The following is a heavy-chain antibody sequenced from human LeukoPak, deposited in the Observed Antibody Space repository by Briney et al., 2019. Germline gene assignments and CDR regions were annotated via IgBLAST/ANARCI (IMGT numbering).Heavy chain of an antibody. CDR2: IIGSGGST. CDR3: AKSRKARGVIRYTRGYMDV. D-gene: IGHD3-10*01. J-gene: IGHJ6*03. V-gene: IGHV3-23*01. Sequence: GGSLRLSCAASGFTFSGYAMSWVRQAPGKGLEWVSAIIGSGGSTYYADSVKGRFTISRDNSKKTLYLQMNSLRAEDTAVYYCAKSRKARGVIRYTRGYMDVWGKGTTVTVSS. CDR1: GFTFSGYA.